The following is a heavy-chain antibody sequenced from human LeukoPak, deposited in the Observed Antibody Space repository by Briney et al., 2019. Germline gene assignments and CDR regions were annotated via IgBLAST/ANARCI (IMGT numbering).Heavy chain of an antibody. CDR3: ASYGSGSYYNAQGHPYYMDV. CDR2: INPNSGGT. J-gene: IGHJ6*03. V-gene: IGHV1-2*02. D-gene: IGHD3-10*01. CDR1: GYTFTGYY. Sequence: ASVKVSCKASGYTFTGYYMHWVRQAPGQGLEWMGWINPNSGGTNYAQKFQGRVTMTRDTSISTAYMELSRLRSDDTAVYYCASYGSGSYYNAQGHPYYMDVWGKGTTVTVSS.